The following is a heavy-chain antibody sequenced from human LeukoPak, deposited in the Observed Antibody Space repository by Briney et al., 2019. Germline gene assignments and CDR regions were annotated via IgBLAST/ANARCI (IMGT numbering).Heavy chain of an antibody. Sequence: PGGSLRLSCAASGFTFSSYGMHWVRQAPGKGLEWVAVISYDGSNKYYADSVKGRFTISRDNSKNTLYLQMNSLRAEDTAVYYCAKEGITMVRGVPYYYGMDVWGKGTTVTVSS. CDR3: AKEGITMVRGVPYYYGMDV. CDR1: GFTFSSYG. J-gene: IGHJ6*04. D-gene: IGHD3-10*01. CDR2: ISYDGSNK. V-gene: IGHV3-30*18.